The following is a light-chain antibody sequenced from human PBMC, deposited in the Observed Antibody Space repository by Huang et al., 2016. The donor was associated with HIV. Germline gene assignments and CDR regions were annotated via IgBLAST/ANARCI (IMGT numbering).Light chain of an antibody. CDR2: AAS. Sequence: ETVMTQSPVTLSVSPGDRASLSCRSSQIVSSHLAWYQQKPGQAPRLLIYAASTRATGVPARFSGSCAGTEFTLTISTLQSEDSAVYYCQQYNDFRSTFGPGTRVEIK. CDR1: QIVSSH. J-gene: IGKJ3*01. CDR3: QQYNDFRST. V-gene: IGKV3-15*01.